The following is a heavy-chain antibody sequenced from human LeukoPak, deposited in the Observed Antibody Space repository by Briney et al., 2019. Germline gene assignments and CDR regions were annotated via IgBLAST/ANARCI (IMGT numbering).Heavy chain of an antibody. J-gene: IGHJ4*02. D-gene: IGHD3-10*01. V-gene: IGHV4-39*07. CDR3: ARDSVVRGVINY. CDR2: IYYGGST. CDR1: GGSISSSSYY. Sequence: SETLSLTCTVSGGSISSSSYYWGWIRQPPGKGLEWIGSIYYGGSTYYNPSLKSRVTISVDTSKNQFSLKLSSVTAADTAVYYCARDSVVRGVINYWGQGTLVTVSS.